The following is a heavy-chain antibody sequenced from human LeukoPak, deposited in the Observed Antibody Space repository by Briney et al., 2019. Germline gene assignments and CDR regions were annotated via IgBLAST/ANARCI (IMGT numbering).Heavy chain of an antibody. CDR2: ISYDGSNK. CDR1: GFTFSSYA. J-gene: IGHJ5*02. Sequence: GGSLRLSCAASGFTFSSYAMNWVRQAPGKGLEWVALISYDGSNKNYADSVKGRFTISRDNSKNTLYLQMNSLRAEDTAVYYCAAGVGYETWGQGTLVTVSS. D-gene: IGHD5-12*01. V-gene: IGHV3-30*14. CDR3: AAGVGYET.